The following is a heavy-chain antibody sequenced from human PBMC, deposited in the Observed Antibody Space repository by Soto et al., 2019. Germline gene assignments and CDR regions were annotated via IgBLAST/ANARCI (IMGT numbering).Heavy chain of an antibody. CDR1: GGSISSYY. D-gene: IGHD3-22*01. Sequence: SETLSLTCTVSGGSISSYYWSWIRQPPGKGLEWIGYIYYSGSTNYNPSLKSRVTISVDTSKNQFSLKLSSVTAADTAVYYCARVKQYYYDSSGYHDAFDIWGQGTMVTVSS. V-gene: IGHV4-59*01. CDR3: ARVKQYYYDSSGYHDAFDI. CDR2: IYYSGST. J-gene: IGHJ3*02.